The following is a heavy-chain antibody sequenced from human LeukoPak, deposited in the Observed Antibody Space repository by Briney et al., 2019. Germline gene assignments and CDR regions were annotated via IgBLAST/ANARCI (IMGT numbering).Heavy chain of an antibody. Sequence: SEPLSLTCTVSGGSISSYYWSWIRQPPGKGLEWIGYIYYSGSTNYNPSLKSRVTISVDTSKNQFSLKLSSVTAADTAVYYCARVAVAGNFDYWGQGTLVTVSS. CDR3: ARVAVAGNFDY. D-gene: IGHD6-19*01. CDR1: GGSISSYY. V-gene: IGHV4-59*01. CDR2: IYYSGST. J-gene: IGHJ4*02.